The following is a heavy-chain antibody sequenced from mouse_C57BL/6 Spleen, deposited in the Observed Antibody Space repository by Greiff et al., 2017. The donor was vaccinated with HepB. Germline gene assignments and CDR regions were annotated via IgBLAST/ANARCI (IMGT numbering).Heavy chain of an antibody. Sequence: QVQLQQSGAELVKPGASVKLSCKASGYTFTEYTIHWVKQRSGQGLEWIGRFYPGSGSIKYNEKFKDKATLTADKSSSTVYMELSRLTSEDSAVYFCARHEGGFYYGSSYLDYWGQGTTLTVSS. CDR3: ARHEGGFYYGSSYLDY. CDR2: FYPGSGSI. CDR1: GYTFTEYT. V-gene: IGHV1-62-2*01. J-gene: IGHJ2*01. D-gene: IGHD1-1*01.